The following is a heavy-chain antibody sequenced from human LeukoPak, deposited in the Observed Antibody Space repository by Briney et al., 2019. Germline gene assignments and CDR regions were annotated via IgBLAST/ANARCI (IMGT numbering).Heavy chain of an antibody. Sequence: GSLRLSCAASGFTFSSYSMNWVRQAPGKGLEWVSYISSSSTIYYADSVKGRFTISRDNAKNSLYLQMNSLRAEDTAVYYCARDRGGYYYYMDVWGKGTTVTVSS. CDR3: ARDRGGYYYYMDV. J-gene: IGHJ6*03. V-gene: IGHV3-48*04. CDR1: GFTFSSYS. CDR2: ISSSSTI.